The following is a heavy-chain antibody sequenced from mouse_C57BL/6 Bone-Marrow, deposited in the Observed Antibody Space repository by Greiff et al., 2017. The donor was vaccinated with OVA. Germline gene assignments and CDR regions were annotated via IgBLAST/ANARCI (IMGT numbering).Heavy chain of an antibody. CDR1: GYAFTNYL. D-gene: IGHD4-1*01. J-gene: IGHJ3*01. Sequence: QVQLKESGAELVRPGTSVKVSCKASGYAFTNYLIEWVKQRPGQGLEWIGVINPGSGGTNYNEKFKGKATLTADKSSSTAYMQLSSLTSEDSAVYFCARDGTGSFAYWGQGTLVTVSA. V-gene: IGHV1-54*01. CDR2: INPGSGGT. CDR3: ARDGTGSFAY.